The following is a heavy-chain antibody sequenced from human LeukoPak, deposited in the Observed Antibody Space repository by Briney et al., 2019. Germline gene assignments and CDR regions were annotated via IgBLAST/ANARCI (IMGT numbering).Heavy chain of an antibody. CDR1: GFTFNRYS. CDR3: ARVGATVTGSDAFDI. Sequence: GGSLRLSCAASGFTFNRYSMNWVRQAPGKGLEWASSISTSSSYVYYADSLEGRFTISRDNARNSLYLDMDSLRAEDTAVYYCARVGATVTGSDAFDIWGQGTIVTVSS. D-gene: IGHD4-17*01. CDR2: ISTSSSYV. V-gene: IGHV3-21*01. J-gene: IGHJ3*02.